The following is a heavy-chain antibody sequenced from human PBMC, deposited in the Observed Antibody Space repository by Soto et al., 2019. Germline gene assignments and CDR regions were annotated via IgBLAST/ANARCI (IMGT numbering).Heavy chain of an antibody. D-gene: IGHD3-22*01. CDR2: ISGHNGNT. CDR3: ARHRFNYYDDTVYYYFDY. Sequence: ASXTVSCKASGYSFTIYGISWVRQAPGQGPEWMGWISGHNGNTNHPQNLQGRVTMTTDTSRNTAYMELRSLRSDDTAVYYCARHRFNYYDDTVYYYFDYWGQGTLVTVSS. CDR1: GYSFTIYG. V-gene: IGHV1-18*04. J-gene: IGHJ4*02.